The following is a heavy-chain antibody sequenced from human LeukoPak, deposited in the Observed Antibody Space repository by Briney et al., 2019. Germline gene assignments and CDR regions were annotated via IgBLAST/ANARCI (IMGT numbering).Heavy chain of an antibody. CDR3: ARDSQRWGNFDS. CDR1: GFTFSSYE. D-gene: IGHD5-24*01. CDR2: ISSSGSTI. J-gene: IGHJ4*02. Sequence: GGSLRLSCAVSGFTFSSYEMNWVRQAPGKGLEWVSYISSSGSTIYYADSVKGRFTISRDDAKNSLYLQMNSLRVEDTAIYYCARDSQRWGNFDSWGQGALVSVSS. V-gene: IGHV3-48*03.